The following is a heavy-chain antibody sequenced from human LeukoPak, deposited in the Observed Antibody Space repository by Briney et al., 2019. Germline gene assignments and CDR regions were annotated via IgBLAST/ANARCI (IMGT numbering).Heavy chain of an antibody. J-gene: IGHJ4*02. CDR1: GFTFSSYA. V-gene: IGHV3-23*01. D-gene: IGHD6-19*01. CDR3: AKDYSQWLVLGFDY. Sequence: PGGSLRLSCAASGFTFSSYAMSWVRQAPGKGLEWVSAISGSGGSTYYADSVKGRFTISRDNSKNTLYPQMNSLRAEDTAVYYCAKDYSQWLVLGFDYWGQGTLVTVSS. CDR2: ISGSGGST.